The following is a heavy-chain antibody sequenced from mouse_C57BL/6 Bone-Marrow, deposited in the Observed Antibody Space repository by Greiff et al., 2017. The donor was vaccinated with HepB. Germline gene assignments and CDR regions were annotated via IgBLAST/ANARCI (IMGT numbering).Heavy chain of an antibody. J-gene: IGHJ4*01. Sequence: EVQGVESGGGLVQPGGSLKLSCAASGFTFSDYYMYWVRQTPEKRLEWVAYISNGGGSTYYPDTVKGRFTISRDNAKNTLYLQMSRLKSEDTAMYYCARTRGDYAMDYWGQGTSVTVSS. V-gene: IGHV5-12*01. CDR2: ISNGGGST. CDR3: ARTRGDYAMDY. CDR1: GFTFSDYY.